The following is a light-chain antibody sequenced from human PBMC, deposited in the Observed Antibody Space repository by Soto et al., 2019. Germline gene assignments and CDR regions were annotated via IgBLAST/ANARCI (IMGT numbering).Light chain of an antibody. V-gene: IGKV1-5*03. CDR2: KAS. Sequence: DSQMTQYPSTLSASVGDRVTITCRASQSISSWLAWYQQKPGKAPKLLISKASTLQSVVPPRFSGSGSGTEFILTISRLQADDFATHYCQQYESYPMTFGGGTKVEIK. J-gene: IGKJ4*01. CDR1: QSISSW. CDR3: QQYESYPMT.